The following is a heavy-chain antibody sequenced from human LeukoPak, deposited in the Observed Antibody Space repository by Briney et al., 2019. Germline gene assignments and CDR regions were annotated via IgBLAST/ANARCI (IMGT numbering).Heavy chain of an antibody. CDR3: ARVGSDSSGWRRFDY. Sequence: ASVKVSCKASGYTFTGHYIHWVRQAPGQGLEWMGWIHPNTGGTKYAQKFQGRVTMTRDTSISTAYMELSGLRSDDTAVYYCARVGSDSSGWRRFDYWGQGTLVTVSS. CDR2: IHPNTGGT. CDR1: GYTFTGHY. J-gene: IGHJ4*02. V-gene: IGHV1-2*02. D-gene: IGHD6-19*01.